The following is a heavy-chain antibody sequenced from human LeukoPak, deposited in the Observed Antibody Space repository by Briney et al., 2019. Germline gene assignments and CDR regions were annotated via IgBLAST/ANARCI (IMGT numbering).Heavy chain of an antibody. Sequence: PSETLSLTCAVYGGSFSGYYWSWIRQPPGKGLEWIGEINHSGSTNYNPSLKSRVTISVDTSKNQFSLELSSVTAADTAVYYCARGKTSPYYYGSGSYTYWGQGTLVTVSS. CDR2: INHSGST. J-gene: IGHJ4*02. V-gene: IGHV4-34*01. D-gene: IGHD3-10*01. CDR1: GGSFSGYY. CDR3: ARGKTSPYYYGSGSYTY.